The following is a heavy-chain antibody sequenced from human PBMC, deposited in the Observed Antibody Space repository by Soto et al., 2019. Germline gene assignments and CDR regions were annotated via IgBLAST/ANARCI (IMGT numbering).Heavy chain of an antibody. J-gene: IGHJ4*02. CDR2: ITSDSSTR. D-gene: IGHD3-10*01. CDR3: ARDPDGIIDFDY. Sequence: GSLRLSCAVSGFTFSSFGMNWVRQAPGKGLEWISYITSDSSTRHYADFVKGRFTISRDNAKSSLYLQMNSLRDEETAVYFCARDPDGIIDFDYWGQGTQV. CDR1: GFTFSSFG. V-gene: IGHV3-48*02.